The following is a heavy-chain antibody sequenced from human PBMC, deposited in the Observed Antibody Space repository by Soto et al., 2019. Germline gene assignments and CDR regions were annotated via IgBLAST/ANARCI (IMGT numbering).Heavy chain of an antibody. CDR1: GFTFSSYA. D-gene: IGHD3-22*01. CDR3: ASLVVVVSSAFDI. J-gene: IGHJ3*02. Sequence: QVQLVESGGGVVQPGRSLRLSCAASGFTFSSYAMHWVRQAPGKGLEWVAVISYDGSNKYYADSVKGRFTISRDNSKNTLYLQMNSLRAEDTAVYYCASLVVVVSSAFDIWGQGTMVTVSS. V-gene: IGHV3-30-3*01. CDR2: ISYDGSNK.